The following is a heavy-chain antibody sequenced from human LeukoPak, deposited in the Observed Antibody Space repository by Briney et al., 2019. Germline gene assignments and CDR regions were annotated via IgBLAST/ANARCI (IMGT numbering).Heavy chain of an antibody. CDR1: GYTFTSYG. CDR2: ISAYNGNT. CDR3: ARGPPVVVVPRGTYFDY. V-gene: IGHV1-18*01. J-gene: IGHJ4*02. Sequence: GASVKVSCKAFGYTFTSYGISWVRQAPGQGLEWMGWISAYNGNTNYAQKLQGRVTMTTDTSTSTAYMELRSLRSDDTAVYYCARGPPVVVVPRGTYFDYWGQGTLVTVSS. D-gene: IGHD3-22*01.